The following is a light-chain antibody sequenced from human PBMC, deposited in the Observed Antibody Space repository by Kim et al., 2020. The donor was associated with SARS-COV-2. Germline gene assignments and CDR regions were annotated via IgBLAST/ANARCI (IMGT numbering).Light chain of an antibody. CDR2: DVS. V-gene: IGLV2-11*01. Sequence: QSALTQPRSVSGSPGQSVTISCTGTSSDVGGYSYVSWYQQHPGKAAKLMIYDVSKRPSGVPDHFSGSKSGNTASLTISGLQAEDEADYYCCSYAGSYTYVFGTGTKVTVL. CDR3: CSYAGSYTYV. CDR1: SSDVGGYSY. J-gene: IGLJ1*01.